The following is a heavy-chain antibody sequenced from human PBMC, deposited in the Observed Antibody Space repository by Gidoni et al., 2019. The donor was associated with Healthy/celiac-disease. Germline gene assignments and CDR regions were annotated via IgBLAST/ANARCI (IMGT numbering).Heavy chain of an antibody. D-gene: IGHD1-26*01. J-gene: IGHJ3*02. CDR1: GFTFSGSA. CDR2: IRSKANSYAT. Sequence: EVQLVESGGGFVQPGGSLKLSCAASGFTFSGSAMHWVRQASGKGLEWVGRIRSKANSYATAYAASVKGRFTISRDDSKKTAYLQMNSLKTEDTAVYYCTSLLGATVAFDIWGQGKMVTVSS. CDR3: TSLLGATVAFDI. V-gene: IGHV3-73*02.